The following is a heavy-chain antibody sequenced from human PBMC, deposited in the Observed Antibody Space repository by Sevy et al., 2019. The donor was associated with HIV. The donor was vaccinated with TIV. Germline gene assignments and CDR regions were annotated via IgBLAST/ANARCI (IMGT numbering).Heavy chain of an antibody. CDR1: GGSFSGYY. V-gene: IGHV4-34*01. CDR2: INHSGST. CDR3: ARRSIADLISYGMDV. Sequence: SETLSLTCAVYGGSFSGYYWSWIRQPPGKGLEWIGEINHSGSTNYNPSLKSRVTISVDTSKNQFSLKLSSVNAADSSVYYCARRSIADLISYGMDVWGQGTTVTVSS. D-gene: IGHD6-6*01. J-gene: IGHJ6*02.